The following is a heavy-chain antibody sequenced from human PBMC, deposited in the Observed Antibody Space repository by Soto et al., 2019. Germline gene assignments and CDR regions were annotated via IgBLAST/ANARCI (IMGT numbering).Heavy chain of an antibody. CDR2: ISPYTGNT. J-gene: IGHJ6*02. D-gene: IGHD3-16*01. CDR3: VMVDNYVTPTPQDV. V-gene: IGHV1-18*01. CDR1: GYIFVNYG. Sequence: QVQLVQSGDEVKKPGASVKVSCKASGYIFVNYGIAWVRQAPRQGLEWMGWISPYTGNTHSASKVQGRLTMTTHTSTSTDYMDLGSLTSDYTAVYYCVMVDNYVTPTPQDVWGQGTTVTVSS.